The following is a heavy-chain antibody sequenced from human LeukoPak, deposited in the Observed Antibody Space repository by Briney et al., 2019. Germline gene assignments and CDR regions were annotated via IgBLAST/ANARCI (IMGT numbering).Heavy chain of an antibody. CDR3: ARDLSARGHVGDIAGVDY. CDR2: INPSGGST. D-gene: IGHD6-13*01. CDR1: GYTFTSYG. J-gene: IGHJ4*02. Sequence: ASVKVSCKASGYTFTSYGISWVRQAPGQGLGWMGIINPSGGSTSYAQKFQGRVTMTKDTSTSTVYMELSSLRSEDTAVYYCARDLSARGHVGDIAGVDYWGQGTLVTVSS. V-gene: IGHV1-46*01.